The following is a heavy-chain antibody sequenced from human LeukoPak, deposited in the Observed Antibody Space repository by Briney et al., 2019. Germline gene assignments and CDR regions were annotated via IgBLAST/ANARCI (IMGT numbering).Heavy chain of an antibody. CDR3: ARAPITSPFYFDY. D-gene: IGHD2-2*01. CDR1: GFAFDEHG. Sequence: GGSLRLSCTASGFAFDEHGMSWVRQVPGKGLEWVPGINWSGGSTGYADPLRGRFTISRDNAKNSLYLQMDSLRAEDTALYYCARAPITSPFYFDYWGQGTLVTVSS. V-gene: IGHV3-20*04. J-gene: IGHJ4*02. CDR2: INWSGGST.